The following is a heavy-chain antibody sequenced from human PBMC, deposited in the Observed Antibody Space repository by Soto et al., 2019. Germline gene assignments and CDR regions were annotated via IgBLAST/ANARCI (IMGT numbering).Heavy chain of an antibody. Sequence: ASVKVSCKASGYTFTGYYMHWVRQAPGQGLEGMGWINPNSGGTNYAQKFQGRVTMTRDKSISTAYMELSRLRSDDTAVYYCARSRASVKSGDSSNYFDYWGQGTLVTVSS. J-gene: IGHJ4*02. CDR1: GYTFTGYY. CDR2: INPNSGGT. D-gene: IGHD7-27*01. CDR3: ARSRASVKSGDSSNYFDY. V-gene: IGHV1-2*02.